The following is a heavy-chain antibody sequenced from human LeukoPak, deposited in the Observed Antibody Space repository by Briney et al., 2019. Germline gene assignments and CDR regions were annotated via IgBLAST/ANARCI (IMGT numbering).Heavy chain of an antibody. V-gene: IGHV4-34*01. CDR2: INHSGST. CDR1: GGSFSGYY. D-gene: IGHD3-3*01. J-gene: IGHJ6*03. Sequence: PSETLSLTCAVYGGSFSGYYWSWIHQPPGKGLEWIGEINHSGSTNYNPSLKSRVTISVDTSKNQFPLKLSSVAAADTAVYYCARERRDPITIFGVVKRGYYYYMDVWGKGTTVTVSS. CDR3: ARERRDPITIFGVVKRGYYYYMDV.